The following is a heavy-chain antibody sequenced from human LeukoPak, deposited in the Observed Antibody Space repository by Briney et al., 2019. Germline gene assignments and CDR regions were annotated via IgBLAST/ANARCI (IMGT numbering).Heavy chain of an antibody. D-gene: IGHD3-10*01. CDR3: AKRGIVIRAVIIIGFHKEAYYFDY. CDR1: GITLSNYS. J-gene: IGHJ4*02. Sequence: GGSLRLSCVVSGITLSNYSMSWVRQAPGKGLEWVSGISERGGSTNYADSVKGRFIISRDTSKNTVYLQMNSLRVEDTAVYFCAKRGIVIRAVIIIGFHKEAYYFDYWGQGILVTVSS. V-gene: IGHV3-23*01. CDR2: ISERGGST.